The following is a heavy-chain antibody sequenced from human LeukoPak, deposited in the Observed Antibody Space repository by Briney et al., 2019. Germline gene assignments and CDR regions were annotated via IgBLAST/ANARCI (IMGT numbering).Heavy chain of an antibody. D-gene: IGHD5-12*01. CDR1: GFTFSSYW. CDR3: ARDPYSGYDRSLDV. Sequence: GGSLRLSCAASGFTFSSYWMHWVRQAPGKGLVWVSRINGDESSTNYADSVRGRLTISRDNAKNTLYLQMNSLRAEDTAVFYCARDPYSGYDRSLDVWGQGTTVTVSS. V-gene: IGHV3-74*01. J-gene: IGHJ6*02. CDR2: INGDESST.